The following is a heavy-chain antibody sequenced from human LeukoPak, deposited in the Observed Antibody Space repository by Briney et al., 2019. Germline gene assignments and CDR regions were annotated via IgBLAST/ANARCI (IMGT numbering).Heavy chain of an antibody. V-gene: IGHV4-34*01. CDR3: GIVATTRQY. D-gene: IGHD2-21*01. CDR1: DESLSGYY. CDR2: IYRSTFI. J-gene: IGHJ1*01. Sequence: NASETLSLTCAVYDESLSGYYCFWIRQPPGKPLERIGEIYRSTFINYNPSLKSRVTISMDTSKNQFSLKVTSVTAADTAVYYCGIVATTRQYWGQGTLVTVSS.